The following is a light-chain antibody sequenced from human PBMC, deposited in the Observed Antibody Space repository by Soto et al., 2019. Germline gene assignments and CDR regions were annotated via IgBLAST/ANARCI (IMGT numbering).Light chain of an antibody. CDR2: KAS. Sequence: QINNSASTLTAYLGDRVTITCRASQTIDSWLAWYQQRPGKPPNLLIYKASTLASGVPSRFSGSGSGTEFTLTINSLQPDDFATYYCQQYHSYSGTFGHGTKVDIK. V-gene: IGKV1-5*03. CDR3: QQYHSYSGT. CDR1: QTIDSW. J-gene: IGKJ1*01.